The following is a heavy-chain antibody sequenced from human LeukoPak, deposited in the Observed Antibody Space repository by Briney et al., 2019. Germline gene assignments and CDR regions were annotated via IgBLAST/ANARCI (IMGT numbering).Heavy chain of an antibody. CDR1: GYTFTGYY. J-gene: IGHJ4*02. CDR3: ARDQGYISSGRGPVDN. Sequence: ASVKVSCKASGYTFTGYYMHWVRQAPGQGLEWMGWINPNSGGTNYAQKFQYRVTMTRDTSISTAYMELSRLRSDDTAVYYCARDQGYISSGRGPVDNWGQGTLVTVSS. CDR2: INPNSGGT. D-gene: IGHD6-13*01. V-gene: IGHV1-2*02.